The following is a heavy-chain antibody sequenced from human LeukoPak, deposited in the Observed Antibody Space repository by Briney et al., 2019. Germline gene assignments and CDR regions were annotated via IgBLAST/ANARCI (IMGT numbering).Heavy chain of an antibody. V-gene: IGHV3-43*01. D-gene: IGHD3-10*01. CDR3: AKDISGGVRGVTIDY. Sequence: GGSLRLSCEASGFIFSSYSMNWVRQAPGKGLEWVSLISWDGGSTYYADSVKGRFTISRDNSKNSLYLQMNSLRTEDTALYYCAKDISGGVRGVTIDYWGQGTLVTVSS. CDR2: ISWDGGST. CDR1: GFIFSSYS. J-gene: IGHJ4*02.